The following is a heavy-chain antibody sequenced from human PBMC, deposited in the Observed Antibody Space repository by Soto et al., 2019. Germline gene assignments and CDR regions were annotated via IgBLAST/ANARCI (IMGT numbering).Heavy chain of an antibody. J-gene: IGHJ6*02. V-gene: IGHV3-23*01. CDR1: GFTFSSYA. D-gene: IGHD1-1*01. CDR2: ISGMCGST. CDR3: SGLERSHYYYGMDV. Sequence: PVVSLRISGAASGFTFSSYAMRWVRQAPGKGLEWVSAISGMCGSTYYADSVKGRFTISRDNSKNTLYLQMNSLRAEDTAVYYCSGLERSHYYYGMDVWGQGTTVTVSS.